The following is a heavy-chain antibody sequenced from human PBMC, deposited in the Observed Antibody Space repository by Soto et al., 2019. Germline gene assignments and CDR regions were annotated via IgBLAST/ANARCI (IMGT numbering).Heavy chain of an antibody. D-gene: IGHD5-18*01. CDR1: GFTFSDYY. CDR3: ARYIYGYVDY. J-gene: IGHJ4*02. CDR2: ISGVQGST. Sequence: GGSLRLSCGASGFTFSDYYMSWIRQAPGKGLEWVSYISGVQGSTDYADSVKGRFTISRDNAKNSLYLQMNSLRAEDTALYYCARYIYGYVDYWGQGTLVTVSS. V-gene: IGHV3-11*06.